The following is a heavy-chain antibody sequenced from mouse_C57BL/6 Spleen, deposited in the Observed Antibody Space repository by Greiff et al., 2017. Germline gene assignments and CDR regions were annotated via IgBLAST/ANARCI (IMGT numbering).Heavy chain of an antibody. J-gene: IGHJ4*01. Sequence: QVQLQQPGAELVRPGSSVKLSCKASGYTFTSYWMDWVKQRPGQGLEWIGNIYPSDSETHYNQKFKDKATLTVDKSSSTAYMQLSSLTSEDSAVYYGARRGGSYYAMDYWGQGTSVTVSS. V-gene: IGHV1-61*01. CDR3: ARRGGSYYAMDY. CDR2: IYPSDSET. CDR1: GYTFTSYW.